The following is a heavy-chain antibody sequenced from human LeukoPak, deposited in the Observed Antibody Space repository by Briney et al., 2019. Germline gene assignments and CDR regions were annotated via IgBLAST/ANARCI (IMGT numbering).Heavy chain of an antibody. J-gene: IGHJ3*02. CDR3: ARGSPYGYYYPWATDAFDI. V-gene: IGHV4-34*01. CDR2: IDHSGST. CDR1: GGSFSGYY. Sequence: PSETLSLTCAVYGGSFSGYYWSWIRQPPGKGLEWTGEIDHSGSTNYNPSLKSRVTISVDTSKNQFSLKLSSVTAADTAVYYCARGSPYGYYYPWATDAFDIWGQGTMVTVSS. D-gene: IGHD3-22*01.